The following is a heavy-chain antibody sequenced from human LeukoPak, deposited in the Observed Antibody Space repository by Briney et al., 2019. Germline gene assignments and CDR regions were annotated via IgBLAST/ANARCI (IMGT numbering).Heavy chain of an antibody. Sequence: SETLSLTCTVSGGSISSYYWSWIRQPPGKGLEWIGXIYYSGSTNYNPSLTSRVTISVDTSKNQFSLRLTSVTAADTAVYFCARHGIWFGDTNRWFDPWGQGTLVTVSS. J-gene: IGHJ5*02. D-gene: IGHD3-10*01. CDR3: ARHGIWFGDTNRWFDP. CDR1: GGSISSYY. V-gene: IGHV4-59*08. CDR2: IYYSGST.